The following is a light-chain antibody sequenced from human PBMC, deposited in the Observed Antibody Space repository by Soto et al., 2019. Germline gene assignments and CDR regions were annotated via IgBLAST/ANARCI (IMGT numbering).Light chain of an antibody. V-gene: IGKV3-20*01. Sequence: NALCQSPDALASPSREGPASACRASQSVSSFVAWYQQTPDQAPRLLIYGASRGASGTAEMISGRGWGTVFTLTISRLGPEDFAVYYCQQYGDSRTFGQGTKVDIK. J-gene: IGKJ1*01. CDR3: QQYGDSRT. CDR2: GAS. CDR1: QSVSSF.